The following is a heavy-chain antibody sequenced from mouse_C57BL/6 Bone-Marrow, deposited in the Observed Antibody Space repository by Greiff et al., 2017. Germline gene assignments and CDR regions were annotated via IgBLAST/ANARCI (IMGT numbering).Heavy chain of an antibody. J-gene: IGHJ4*01. Sequence: QVQLQQPGAELVRPGSSVKLSFKASGYTFTSYWMHWVKQRPIQGLEWIGNIDPSDSETHYNQKFKDKATLTVDKSSSTAYMQLSSLTSEDSAVYYCARYGNYGFYAMDYWGQGTSVTVSS. V-gene: IGHV1-52*01. D-gene: IGHD2-1*01. CDR2: IDPSDSET. CDR3: ARYGNYGFYAMDY. CDR1: GYTFTSYW.